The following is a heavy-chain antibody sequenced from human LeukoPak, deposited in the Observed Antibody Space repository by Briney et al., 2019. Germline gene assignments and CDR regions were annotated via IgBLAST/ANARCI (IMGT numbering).Heavy chain of an antibody. D-gene: IGHD2-21*02. J-gene: IGHJ4*02. CDR3: AKTARFES. CDR2: IAASASVT. CDR1: GFTFSTSA. V-gene: IGHV3-23*01. Sequence: PGGSLRLSCAASGFTFSTSAMSWVRQAPGQGLEWVAAIAASASVTYYTDSVKGRFTISRDNTKNTLFLQMNSLAAEDTAVYYCAKTARFESWGQGTLVTVSS.